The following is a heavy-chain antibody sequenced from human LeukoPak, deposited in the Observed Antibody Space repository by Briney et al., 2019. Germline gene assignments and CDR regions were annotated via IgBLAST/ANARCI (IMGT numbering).Heavy chain of an antibody. V-gene: IGHV3-13*01. CDR2: IGTAGDT. CDR1: GFTFSSYD. Sequence: GGSLRLSCAASGFTFSSYDMHWVRQATGKGLEWVSAIGTAGDTYYPGSVKGRFTISRENAKNSLYLQMNSLRAGDTAVYYCARLRPGYGMDVWGQGTTVTVSS. J-gene: IGHJ6*02. CDR3: ARLRPGYGMDV.